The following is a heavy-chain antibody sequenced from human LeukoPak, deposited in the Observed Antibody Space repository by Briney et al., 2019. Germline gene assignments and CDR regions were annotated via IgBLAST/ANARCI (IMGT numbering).Heavy chain of an antibody. CDR3: AREILAPGKTHDY. J-gene: IGHJ4*02. CDR1: GFTFSSYE. Sequence: GGSLRLSCAASGFTFSSYEMNWVRQAPGKGLEWVSYISSSGSTIYYADSVKGRFTISRDNAKNSLYLQMNSLRAEDTAVYYCAREILAPGKTHDYWGQGTLVTVSS. V-gene: IGHV3-48*03. CDR2: ISSSGSTI.